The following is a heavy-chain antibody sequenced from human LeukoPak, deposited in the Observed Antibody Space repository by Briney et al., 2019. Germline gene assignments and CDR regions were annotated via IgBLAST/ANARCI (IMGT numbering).Heavy chain of an antibody. CDR1: GFTFDDYA. CDR2: ISWNSGTI. D-gene: IGHD1-7*01. Sequence: GGSLRLSCAASGFTFDDYAMHWVRQAPGKGLEWVSGISWNSGTIGYADSVKGRFTISRDNAKNSLYLQMHSLRAEDTAFYFCAKDVTGTGAFDICGQGTMVTVSS. J-gene: IGHJ3*02. CDR3: AKDVTGTGAFDI. V-gene: IGHV3-9*01.